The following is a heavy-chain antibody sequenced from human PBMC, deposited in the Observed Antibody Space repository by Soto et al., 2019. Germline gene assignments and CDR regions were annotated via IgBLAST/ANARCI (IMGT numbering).Heavy chain of an antibody. Sequence: QVRLVQSGAEVKKPGSSVKVSCKASGGTFSTHAIIWVRQAPGHGLEWMGGIIPISGTTYYTQKFQGRVTITADEPTSTAFMELSSLKSDDTAVFYCARGYCSGGNCYSGMDVWGQGTMVTVSS. CDR3: ARGYCSGGNCYSGMDV. J-gene: IGHJ6*02. CDR2: IIPISGTT. CDR1: GGTFSTHA. V-gene: IGHV1-69*01. D-gene: IGHD2-15*01.